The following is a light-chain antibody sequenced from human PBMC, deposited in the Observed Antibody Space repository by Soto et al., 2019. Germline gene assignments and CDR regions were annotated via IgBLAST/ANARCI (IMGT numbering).Light chain of an antibody. V-gene: IGKV3-15*01. J-gene: IGKJ4*01. CDR3: QQYNVWPLT. CDR2: AAS. Sequence: ERVMTQSAATLSVSRGERATLPCRPSQSVGSNLAWYQQKPGQAPRLLIYAASTRATGIPARFSGSGSGTDFTLTISSLQSEDFAVYYCQQYNVWPLTFGGGTKVDVK. CDR1: QSVGSN.